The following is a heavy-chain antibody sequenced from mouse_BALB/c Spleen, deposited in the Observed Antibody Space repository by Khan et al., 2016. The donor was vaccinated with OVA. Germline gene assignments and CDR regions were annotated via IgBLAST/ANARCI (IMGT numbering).Heavy chain of an antibody. CDR3: ARKYYGSSPFAY. J-gene: IGHJ3*01. CDR2: IYPGSGDN. D-gene: IGHD1-1*01. Sequence: QVQLQQSGAELARPGTSVKLSCKASGYTFTDYYINWVKQGTGQGLEWIGEIYPGSGDNYYNEKFKGKATLTADKSSSTVYMQLSSLTSEDSAVYFCARKYYGSSPFAYWGQGTLVTVSA. V-gene: IGHV1-77*01. CDR1: GYTFTDYY.